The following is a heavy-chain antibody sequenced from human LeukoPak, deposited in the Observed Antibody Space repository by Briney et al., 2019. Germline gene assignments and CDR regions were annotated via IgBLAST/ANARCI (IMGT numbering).Heavy chain of an antibody. V-gene: IGHV1-2*06. J-gene: IGHJ4*02. Sequence: VASVKVSCKAFGYTFTGYYIHWVRQAPGQGLEWMGRINPNNGDTNYAQKFPGRVTLTRDTSIGTAYMELSSLRSDDTAMYYCVREITRATTYFDSWGQGTLVTVSS. CDR1: GYTFTGYY. CDR2: INPNNGDT. D-gene: IGHD1-26*01. CDR3: VREITRATTYFDS.